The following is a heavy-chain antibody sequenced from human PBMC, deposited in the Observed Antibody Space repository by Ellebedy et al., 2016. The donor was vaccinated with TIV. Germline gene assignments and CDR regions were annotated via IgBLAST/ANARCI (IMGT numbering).Heavy chain of an antibody. CDR3: ARISSPANYFDY. CDR1: GFSLTTSGMC. D-gene: IGHD6-13*01. CDR2: IDWEDDK. Sequence: SGPTLVKPTQTLTLTCTFSGFSLTTSGMCVNWIRQPPGKALEWLALIDWEDDKYYSTSLKTILTIAKDTSKNQVVLTMTNMDPVDTATYYCARISSPANYFDYWGQGTLVTVSS. V-gene: IGHV2-70*01. J-gene: IGHJ4*02.